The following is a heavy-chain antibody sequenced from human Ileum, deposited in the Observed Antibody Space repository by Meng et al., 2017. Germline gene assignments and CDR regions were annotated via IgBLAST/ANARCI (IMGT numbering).Heavy chain of an antibody. CDR2: LYNGGDT. Sequence: GESLKISWAASGFTVSSNYMSWVRQAPGKGLEWVSVLYNGGDTYYADSVKGRFTISRDNSKNTLYLQLNSLTAEDTAVYYCARAVYNIIRGYYFDSWGQGTLVTVSS. CDR1: GFTVSSNY. CDR3: ARAVYNIIRGYYFDS. V-gene: IGHV3-53*01. J-gene: IGHJ4*02. D-gene: IGHD5-24*01.